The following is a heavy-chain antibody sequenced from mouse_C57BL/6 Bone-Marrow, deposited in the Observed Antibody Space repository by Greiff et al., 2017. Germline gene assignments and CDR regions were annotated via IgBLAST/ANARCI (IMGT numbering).Heavy chain of an antibody. D-gene: IGHD1-1*01. CDR1: GFTFSSYA. J-gene: IGHJ4*01. V-gene: IGHV5-4*01. Sequence: EVQVVESGGGLVKPGGSLKLSCAASGFTFSSYAMSWVRQTPEKRLEWVATISDGGSYTYYPDNVKGRFTISRDNAKNNLYLQMSNLKSEDTAMYYCARITTVVANYAMGGWGQGASVTVAS. CDR3: ARITTVVANYAMGG. CDR2: ISDGGSYT.